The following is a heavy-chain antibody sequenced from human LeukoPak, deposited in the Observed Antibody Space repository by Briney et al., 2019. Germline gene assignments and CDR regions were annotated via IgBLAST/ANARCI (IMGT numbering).Heavy chain of an antibody. V-gene: IGHV4-59*01. D-gene: IGHD2-8*01. Sequence: PSETLSLTCTVSGGSISSYYWSWIRQPPGKGLEWIGYIYYSGSTNYNPSLKSRVTISVDTSKNQFSLKLSSVTAADTAVYYCARTTSNGYYYYMDVWGKGTTVTVSS. CDR2: IYYSGST. CDR1: GGSISSYY. J-gene: IGHJ6*03. CDR3: ARTTSNGYYYYMDV.